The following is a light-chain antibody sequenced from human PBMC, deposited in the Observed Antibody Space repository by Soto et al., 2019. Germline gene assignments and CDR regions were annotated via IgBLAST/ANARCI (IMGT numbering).Light chain of an antibody. V-gene: IGKV3-15*01. CDR3: QPYHSCTHT. J-gene: IGKJ2*01. CDR2: GAS. CDR1: QSLLSN. Sequence: MTHSPATLPVSPGEIATLSCRASQSLLSNLAWYQQKPGQAPRVLMYGASASATGIPARFSGSGSGTEFTPTIRSTESPDFELSPRQPYHSCTHTFGQGT.